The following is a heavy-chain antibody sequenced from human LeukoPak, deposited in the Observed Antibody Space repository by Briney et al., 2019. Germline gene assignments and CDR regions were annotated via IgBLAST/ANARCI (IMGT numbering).Heavy chain of an antibody. V-gene: IGHV4-59*01. D-gene: IGHD5-12*01. J-gene: IGHJ4*02. CDR1: GGSISHYY. Sequence: SETLSLTCTVSGGSISHYYWTWIRQPPGKGLEWIGYIYYSDVANYNPSLKSRVSISVDTSKNQFSLKLTSVTAADTAVYYCARDGYSGSDALWGQGTLVTVSS. CDR2: IYYSDVA. CDR3: ARDGYSGSDAL.